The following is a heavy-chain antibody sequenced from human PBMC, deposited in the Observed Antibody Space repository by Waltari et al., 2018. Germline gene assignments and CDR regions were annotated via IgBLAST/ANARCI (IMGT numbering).Heavy chain of an antibody. CDR2: VYGGGST. J-gene: IGHJ6*02. D-gene: IGHD4-4*01. CDR3: ARDRTVPDEYGMDV. CDR1: GGPFSSYY. Sequence: QVQLQESGPGLVKPSETLSLTCTVSGGPFSSYYWSWVRQPAGKGREWIGRVYGGGSTDYNPSLKSRVTMAVDTSKKQLSLKLNSVTAADTAVYYCARDRTVPDEYGMDVWGQGTTVTVSS. V-gene: IGHV4-4*07.